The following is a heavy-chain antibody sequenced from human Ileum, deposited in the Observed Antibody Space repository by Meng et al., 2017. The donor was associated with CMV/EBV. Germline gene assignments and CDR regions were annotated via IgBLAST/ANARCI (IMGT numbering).Heavy chain of an antibody. J-gene: IGHJ4*02. D-gene: IGHD6-25*01. V-gene: IGHV4-59*01. CDR1: GGPISSYY. CDR2: IYYSGST. Sequence: SETLSLTCTVSGGPISSYYWSWIRQPPGKGLEWIGYIYYSGSTNYTPSLKSRVTISVDTSKNQFSLKLSSVTAADTAVDYCAREYSSADYFDYWGQGTLVTVSS. CDR3: AREYSSADYFDY.